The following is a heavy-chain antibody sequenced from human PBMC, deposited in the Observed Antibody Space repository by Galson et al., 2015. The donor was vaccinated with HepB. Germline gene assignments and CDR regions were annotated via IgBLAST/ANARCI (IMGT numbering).Heavy chain of an antibody. V-gene: IGHV6-1*01. CDR1: GDSVSSNSAA. CDR3: ARARGYMDV. Sequence: CAISGDSVSSNSAAWSWIRQSPSRGLEWLGRTYYRSKWYSEYAVSVKSRITINPDTSKNQFSLHLNSVTPEDTAVYYCARARGYMDVWGRGTTVTVSS. J-gene: IGHJ6*03. CDR2: TYYRSKWYS.